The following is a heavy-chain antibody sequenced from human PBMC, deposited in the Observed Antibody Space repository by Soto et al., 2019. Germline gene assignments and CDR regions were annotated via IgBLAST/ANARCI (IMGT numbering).Heavy chain of an antibody. CDR2: ISSGGST. V-gene: IGHV3-66*01. CDR1: GFTVSSFY. D-gene: IGHD3-3*01. Sequence: EVQLVESGGGLVQPGGSLRLSCAASGFTVSSFYMTWVLQAPGKGLKWVAVISSGGSTYYADSVKGRFPISRENSKNTLYLEMNSLRAEETAVYYCARDTFGGAYDFLHGGQGTLVTVSS. CDR3: ARDTFGGAYDFLH. J-gene: IGHJ4*02.